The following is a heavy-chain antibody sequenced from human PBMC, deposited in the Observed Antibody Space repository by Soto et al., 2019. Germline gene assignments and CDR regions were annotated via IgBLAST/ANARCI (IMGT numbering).Heavy chain of an antibody. Sequence: QITLKESGPTLVKPTQTLTLTCSFSGFSLSTTGVGVGWIRQSPGKALEWLAIIYWDNDKRYSPSLKSRVTITKDTSKNPVVLTVTNMDPVDTGTYYCARSLCFGERHWGQGALVTVSS. V-gene: IGHV2-5*02. J-gene: IGHJ4*02. CDR3: ARSLCFGERH. CDR1: GFSLSTTGVG. CDR2: IYWDNDK. D-gene: IGHD3-10*01.